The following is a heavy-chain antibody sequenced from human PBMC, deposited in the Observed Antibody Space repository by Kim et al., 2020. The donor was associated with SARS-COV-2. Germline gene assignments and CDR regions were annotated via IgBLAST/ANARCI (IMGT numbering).Heavy chain of an antibody. Sequence: GGSLRLSCAASGFTFTSHWMHWVRQGPGKGLVWVSRMNSDGSTTNYADSVKGRFTISRDNAKNTLYLQMNSLRAEDTAVYYCARGVYRSTSAFDISGQGTMVTVSS. CDR2: MNSDGSTT. CDR3: ARGVYRSTSAFDI. V-gene: IGHV3-74*01. J-gene: IGHJ3*02. D-gene: IGHD2-8*01. CDR1: GFTFTSHW.